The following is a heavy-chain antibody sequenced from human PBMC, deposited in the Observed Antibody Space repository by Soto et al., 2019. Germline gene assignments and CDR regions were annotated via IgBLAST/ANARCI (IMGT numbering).Heavy chain of an antibody. CDR2: IYYSGST. V-gene: IGHV4-59*01. D-gene: IGHD3-3*01. CDR1: GGSISSYY. Sequence: SETLSLTCTVSGGSISSYYWSWIRQPPGKGLEWIGYIYYSGSTNYNPSLKSRVTISVDTSKNQFSLKLSSVTAADTAVYYCARGGITIFGVVMPDAFDIWGQGTMVTVSS. J-gene: IGHJ3*02. CDR3: ARGGITIFGVVMPDAFDI.